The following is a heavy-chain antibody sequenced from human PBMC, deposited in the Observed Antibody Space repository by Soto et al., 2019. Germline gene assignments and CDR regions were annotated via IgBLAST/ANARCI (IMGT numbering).Heavy chain of an antibody. Sequence: RASVKVSCKAYGYTFTDYYMHWVRQAPGQGLEWMGWINPNSGDKRYAQKFQVRVTITRDTSINTAYMEMSSLRSDDTAVYYCARGDIWPGPPHPCHYWDPGILVTVSS. V-gene: IGHV1-2*02. J-gene: IGHJ4*02. CDR3: ARGDIWPGPPHPCHY. CDR2: INPNSGDK. CDR1: GYTFTDYY.